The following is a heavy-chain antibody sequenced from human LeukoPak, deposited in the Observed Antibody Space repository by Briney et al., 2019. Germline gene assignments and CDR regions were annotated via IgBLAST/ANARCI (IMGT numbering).Heavy chain of an antibody. D-gene: IGHD1-26*01. CDR2: ISYDGSNK. Sequence: PGRSLRLSCAASGFTFSSYAMHWVRQAPGKGLEWVAVISYDGSNKYYADSVKGRFTISRDNSKNTLYLQMNSLRAEDTAVYYCAKDRYSGSYYGYFDYWGQGTLVTVSS. CDR1: GFTFSSYA. CDR3: AKDRYSGSYYGYFDY. V-gene: IGHV3-30-3*01. J-gene: IGHJ4*02.